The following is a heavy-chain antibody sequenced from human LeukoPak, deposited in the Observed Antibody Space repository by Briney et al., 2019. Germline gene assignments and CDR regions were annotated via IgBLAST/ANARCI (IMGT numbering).Heavy chain of an antibody. V-gene: IGHV4-61*01. Sequence: PSETLSLTCTVSGGSIRTRSYYWSWIRQPPGKGLEWIGYIYYSGSTNYNPSLQSRVTISVDTSKNQFSLKLSSVTAADTAVYYCARGLYYYDSSVGYWGQGTLVTVSS. CDR1: GGSIRTRSYY. J-gene: IGHJ4*02. CDR3: ARGLYYYDSSVGY. D-gene: IGHD3-22*01. CDR2: IYYSGST.